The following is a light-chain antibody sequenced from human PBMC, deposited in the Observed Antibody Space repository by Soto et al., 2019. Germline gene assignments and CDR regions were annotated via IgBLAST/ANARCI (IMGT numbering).Light chain of an antibody. J-gene: IGKJ2*01. CDR1: QSVSSN. CDR3: QQYNNWPPGT. V-gene: IGKV3-15*01. CDR2: GAS. Sequence: EIVMTQSPATLSVSPGERATLSCRASQSVSSNLAWYQQKPGQAPRLLIYGASTRSTGIPGRFSGSGSGTEFNLTISSLQSEDLAVYYCQQYNNWPPGTFGQGTKLEIK.